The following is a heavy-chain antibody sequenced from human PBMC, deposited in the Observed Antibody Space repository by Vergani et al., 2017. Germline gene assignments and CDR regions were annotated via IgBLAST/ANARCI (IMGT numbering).Heavy chain of an antibody. CDR1: GASINNDFYY. CDR2: IYVSGIT. CDR3: ARDNKQLRPRAFDL. J-gene: IGHJ3*01. V-gene: IGHV4-61*02. Sequence: QLQLQESGPGLVKPSQTLSLTCTVSGASINNDFYYWHWIRQPAGKGLEWIGRIYVSGITDYNSSLQSRVSMSVDTSKNQFSLTLTSVTAADTAVYYCARDNKQLRPRAFDLWGQVTMVTVSS. D-gene: IGHD4-23*01.